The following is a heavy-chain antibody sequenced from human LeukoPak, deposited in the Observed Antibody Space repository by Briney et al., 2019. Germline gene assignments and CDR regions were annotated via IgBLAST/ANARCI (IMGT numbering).Heavy chain of an antibody. D-gene: IGHD6-19*01. J-gene: IGHJ5*02. Sequence: PSETLSLTCAVSGYSISSGYYWGWIRQPPGKGLEWIGSIYHSGGTYYNPSLKSRVTISVDTSKNQFSLKLSSVTAADTAVYYCAGRAVAGTGDWFDPWGQGTLVTVSS. CDR3: AGRAVAGTGDWFDP. CDR2: IYHSGGT. V-gene: IGHV4-38-2*01. CDR1: GYSISSGYY.